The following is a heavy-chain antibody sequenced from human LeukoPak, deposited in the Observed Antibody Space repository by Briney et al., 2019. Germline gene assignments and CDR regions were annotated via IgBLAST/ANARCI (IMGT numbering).Heavy chain of an antibody. J-gene: IGHJ5*01. CDR1: GYTFTSYA. V-gene: IGHV1-8*02. CDR2: MNPNTGNT. Sequence: ASVKVSCKASGYTFTSYAMNWVRQAPGQGLEWMGWMNPNTGNTGYAQNLQGRVTMTRTNPITTAYMELSSLTSDDTAVYYCARGGGGEYLDWFDFWGQGTLVIVSS. CDR3: ARGGGGEYLDWFDF. D-gene: IGHD4-17*01.